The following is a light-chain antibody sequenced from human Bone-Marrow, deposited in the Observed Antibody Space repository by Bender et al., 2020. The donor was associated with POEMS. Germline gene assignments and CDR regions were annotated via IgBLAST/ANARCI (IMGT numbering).Light chain of an antibody. V-gene: IGLV1-44*01. J-gene: IGLJ3*02. Sequence: QSVVTQPPSASGTPGQRITISCSGSLSNIGGNTLNWYQQLPGTAPKLLIYYDDLLTPGVSDRFSASKSGTSASLAIRELQSGDEALYYCSAWDDSLSGWVFGGGTKLTVL. CDR3: SAWDDSLSGWV. CDR2: YDD. CDR1: LSNIGGNT.